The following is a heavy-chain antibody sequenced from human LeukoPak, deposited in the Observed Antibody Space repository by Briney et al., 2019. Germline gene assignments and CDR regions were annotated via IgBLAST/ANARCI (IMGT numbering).Heavy chain of an antibody. J-gene: IGHJ4*02. D-gene: IGHD6-13*01. Sequence: PSETLSLTCTVSGGSISSYYWSWIRQPPGKGLEWIGCIYYSGSTNYNPSLKSRVTISVDTSKNQFSLKLSSVTAADTAVYYCARGTRIAAAAPFDYWGQGTLVTVSS. CDR2: IYYSGST. CDR3: ARGTRIAAAAPFDY. CDR1: GGSISSYY. V-gene: IGHV4-59*01.